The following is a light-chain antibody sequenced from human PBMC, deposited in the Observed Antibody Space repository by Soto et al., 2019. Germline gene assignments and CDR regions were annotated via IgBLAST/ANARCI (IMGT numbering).Light chain of an antibody. V-gene: IGLV1-40*01. CDR2: GNS. CDR1: SSNIGAGCD. J-gene: IGLJ2*01. CDR3: QSYDSSLNNVI. Sequence: QSVLTQPPSVSGAPGQRVTISCTGSSSNIGAGCDVHWYQQLPGTAPKLLIYGNSNRPSGVPDRFSGSTSGTSASLAISGLQAEDEADYYCQSYDSSLNNVIFGGGTKVTVL.